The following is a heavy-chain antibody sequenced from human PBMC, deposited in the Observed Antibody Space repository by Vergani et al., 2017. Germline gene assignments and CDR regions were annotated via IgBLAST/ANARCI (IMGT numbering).Heavy chain of an antibody. V-gene: IGHV3-23*01. CDR2: ISGSGGST. Sequence: EVQLLESGGGLVQPGGSLRLSCAAFGFTFSSYAMSWVRQAPGKGLEWGSAISGSGGSTYYADSVKGRFTSARDNSKNTLYLQMNSLRAEDTAVYYCAKVDIAAAGTREGAFDIWGQGTMVTVSS. CDR3: AKVDIAAAGTREGAFDI. CDR1: GFTFSSYA. D-gene: IGHD6-13*01. J-gene: IGHJ3*02.